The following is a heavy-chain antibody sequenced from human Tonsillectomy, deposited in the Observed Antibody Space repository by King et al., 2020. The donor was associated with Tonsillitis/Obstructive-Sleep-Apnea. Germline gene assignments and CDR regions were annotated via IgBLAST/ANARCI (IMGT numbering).Heavy chain of an antibody. V-gene: IGHV3-21*01. CDR2: ISSSSSYI. CDR3: ARDPTTVTTVYYSYYMDV. Sequence: QLVQSGGGLVKPGGSLRLSCAASGFTFSTYSMNWVRQAPGKGLEWVSSISSSSSYIYYADSVKGRFTISRDNAKNSLYLHMNSLRAEDTAVYYCARDPTTVTTVYYSYYMDVWGKGTPVTVS. CDR1: GFTFSTYS. J-gene: IGHJ6*03. D-gene: IGHD4-17*01.